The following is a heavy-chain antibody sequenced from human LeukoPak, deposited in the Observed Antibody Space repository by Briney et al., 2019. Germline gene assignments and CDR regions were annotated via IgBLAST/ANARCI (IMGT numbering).Heavy chain of an antibody. D-gene: IGHD5-12*01. J-gene: IGHJ3*02. V-gene: IGHV4-31*03. CDR2: MFYSGST. Sequence: SETLSLTCTVSGGSISSGGFYWSWIRQHPGKGLEWIGYMFYSGSTYYNPSLKSRLTISVDTSENHFSLNLESVTAADTAVYYCARRGHLGFSGSRGSFDIWGQGTMVTVSS. CDR1: GGSISSGGFY. CDR3: ARRGHLGFSGSRGSFDI.